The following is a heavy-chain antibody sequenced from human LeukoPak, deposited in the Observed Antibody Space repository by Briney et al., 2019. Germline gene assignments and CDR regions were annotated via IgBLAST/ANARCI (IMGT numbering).Heavy chain of an antibody. V-gene: IGHV3-30*18. CDR1: GFTFSSYG. J-gene: IGHJ4*02. Sequence: PGGSLRLSCAASGFTFSSYGMHWVRQAPGKGLAWMALISYDGDNEYYTDSVKGRFTISRDNSKNTLSLQMNSLRPEDTAVYYCAKDKWNLGTAAALDSWGQGTLVTVSS. D-gene: IGHD6-13*01. CDR2: ISYDGDNE. CDR3: AKDKWNLGTAAALDS.